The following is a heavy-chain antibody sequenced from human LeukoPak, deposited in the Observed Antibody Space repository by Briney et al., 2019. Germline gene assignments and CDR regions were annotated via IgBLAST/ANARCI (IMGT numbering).Heavy chain of an antibody. CDR3: ARASTDYSVTDGFDN. D-gene: IGHD4-11*01. V-gene: IGHV3-21*01. J-gene: IGHJ4*02. CDR2: ISFGSSYI. CDR1: GFIFKDYT. Sequence: GGSLRLSCAASGFIFKDYTMNWVRQSPGKGLQWVSLISFGSSYISYADSLKGRFTVSGDDAKSSVYLEMTSLRAEDTAVYYCARASTDYSVTDGFDNWGPGTLVTVSS.